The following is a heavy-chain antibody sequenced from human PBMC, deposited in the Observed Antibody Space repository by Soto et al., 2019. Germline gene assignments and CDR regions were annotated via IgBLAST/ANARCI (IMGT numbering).Heavy chain of an antibody. J-gene: IGHJ6*03. V-gene: IGHV1-46*03. CDR2: INPSGGST. D-gene: IGHD3-10*01. Sequence: QVQLVQSGAEVKKPGASVKVSCKASGYTFTSYYMHWVRQAPGQGLEWMGIINPSGGSTSYAQKFQGRVTMPRDTSTSTVYMELSSLRSEDTAVYYCARVRYYGSGSFNYYYYYYMDVWGKGTTVTVSS. CDR3: ARVRYYGSGSFNYYYYYYMDV. CDR1: GYTFTSYY.